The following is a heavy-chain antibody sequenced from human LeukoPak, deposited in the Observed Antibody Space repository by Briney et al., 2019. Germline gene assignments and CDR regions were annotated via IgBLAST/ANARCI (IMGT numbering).Heavy chain of an antibody. J-gene: IGHJ4*02. D-gene: IGHD3-3*01. CDR2: INPSSGGI. CDR3: ARSRGRISVFGITIRDFDY. CDR1: GYMFTGYY. Sequence: ASVKVSCKASGYMFTGYYIHWVRQAPGQGLEWMGWINPSSGGIIYAQTIRGRVTLTRDRSVSTAYMELNRLRSDDTAVYYCARSRGRISVFGITIRDFDYWGQGTLVTVSS. V-gene: IGHV1-2*02.